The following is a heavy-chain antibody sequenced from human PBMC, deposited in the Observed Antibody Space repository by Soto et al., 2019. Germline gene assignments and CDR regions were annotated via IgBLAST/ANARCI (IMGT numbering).Heavy chain of an antibody. Sequence: WGSLRLSCAASGFTFSTYSMNWVRQAPGKGLEWVSSISSSSDYINYADSMKGRFTISRDNAKNSLYLQMNSLRVEDTAVYYCARFSNYPEYWGQGTLVNVSA. J-gene: IGHJ4*02. CDR2: ISSSSDYI. V-gene: IGHV3-21*01. CDR1: GFTFSTYS. D-gene: IGHD3-3*02. CDR3: ARFSNYPEY.